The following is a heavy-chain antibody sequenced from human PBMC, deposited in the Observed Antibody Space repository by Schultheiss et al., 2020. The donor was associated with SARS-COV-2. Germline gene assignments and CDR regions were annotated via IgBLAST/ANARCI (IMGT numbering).Heavy chain of an antibody. V-gene: IGHV4-4*02. Sequence: SETLSLTCAVSGGSISSSNWWSWVRQPPGKGLEWIGYIYYSGSTYYNPSLKSRVTISVDTSKNQFSLKLTSVTAADTAVYYCARSYGDYKLPFDYWGQGTLVTVSS. CDR2: IYYSGST. CDR3: ARSYGDYKLPFDY. CDR1: GGSISSSNW. J-gene: IGHJ4*02. D-gene: IGHD4-17*01.